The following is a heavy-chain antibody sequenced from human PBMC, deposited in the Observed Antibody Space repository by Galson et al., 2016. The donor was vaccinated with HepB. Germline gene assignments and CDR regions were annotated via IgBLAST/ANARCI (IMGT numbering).Heavy chain of an antibody. D-gene: IGHD2/OR15-2a*01. CDR1: AYTFSSYW. CDR2: IYPGDSNV. V-gene: IGHV5-51*01. J-gene: IGHJ4*02. CDR3: ARRGDNRNNYFDY. Sequence: QSGAEVKKPGESLRISCKGSAYTFSSYWIGWVRQMPGKGLEWMGVIYPGDSNVRYSPSFRGRVTISADKSTRTAYVQWSSLGASDTAIYYCARRGDNRNNYFDYWGQGTQVTVS.